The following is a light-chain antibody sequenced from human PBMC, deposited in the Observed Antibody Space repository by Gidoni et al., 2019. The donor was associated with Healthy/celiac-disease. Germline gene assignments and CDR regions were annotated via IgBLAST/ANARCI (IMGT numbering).Light chain of an antibody. CDR1: SSNIGNNY. CDR2: DNN. CDR3: ATWDNGLSPV. V-gene: IGLV1-51*01. J-gene: IGLJ2*01. Sequence: QSVLTQPPSVSAAPGQKVTISCSGSSSNIGNNYVSWYQHLPGTAPKLLIYDNNKRPSGIPDRFSGSKSGTSATLGITGLQTGDEADYYCATWDNGLSPVFGGGTKLTVL.